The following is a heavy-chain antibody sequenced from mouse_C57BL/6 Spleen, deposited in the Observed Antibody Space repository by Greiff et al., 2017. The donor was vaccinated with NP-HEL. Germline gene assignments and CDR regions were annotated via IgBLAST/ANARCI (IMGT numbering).Heavy chain of an antibody. J-gene: IGHJ2*01. D-gene: IGHD2-3*01. CDR1: GYTFTSYW. Sequence: QVQLQQPGAELVKPGASVKLSCKASGYTFTSYWMQWVKQRPGQGLEWIGEIDPSDGYTNSNQKFKGKATLTVDTSSSTAYMQLSSLTSEDSAVYYCARWGNDGYYPYYFDYWGQGTTLTVSS. CDR2: IDPSDGYT. CDR3: ARWGNDGYYPYYFDY. V-gene: IGHV1-50*01.